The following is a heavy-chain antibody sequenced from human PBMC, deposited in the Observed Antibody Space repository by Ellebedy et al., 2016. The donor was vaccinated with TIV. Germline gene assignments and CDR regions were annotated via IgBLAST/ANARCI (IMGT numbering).Heavy chain of an antibody. V-gene: IGHV3-48*01. J-gene: IGHJ4*02. CDR1: GFNFNVYS. CDR3: AKVGSSGWQQTPYFDY. Sequence: GGSLRLSCAASGFNFNVYSMNWVRQAPGRGLEWVSYITSDRATIYYADSVRGRFIISRDNARNSLYLQMNSLRAEDTAVYYCAKVGSSGWQQTPYFDYWGQGTLVTVSS. D-gene: IGHD6-19*01. CDR2: ITSDRATI.